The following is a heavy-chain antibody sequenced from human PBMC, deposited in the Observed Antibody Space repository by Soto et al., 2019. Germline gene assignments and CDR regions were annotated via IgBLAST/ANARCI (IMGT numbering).Heavy chain of an antibody. D-gene: IGHD3-10*01. V-gene: IGHV3-30-3*01. J-gene: IGHJ4*02. Sequence: GGSLRLSCAASRFTFSNYAMHWVRQAPGKGLEWVTAISYHGTNKYYADSVKGRFTISRDNSKNTLDLQMNSLRAEDTAVYYCARDLGDYGSGSYYNWGQGTLVTVSS. CDR3: ARDLGDYGSGSYYN. CDR1: RFTFSNYA. CDR2: ISYHGTNK.